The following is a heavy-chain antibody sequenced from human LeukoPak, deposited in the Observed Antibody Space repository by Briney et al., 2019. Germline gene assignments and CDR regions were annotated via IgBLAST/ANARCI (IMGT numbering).Heavy chain of an antibody. D-gene: IGHD2-15*01. V-gene: IGHV3-9*03. CDR2: ISWNSGSI. CDR1: GFTFGTYS. CDR3: VKDVFLGFCSGGSCSAHFDY. J-gene: IGHJ4*02. Sequence: PGGSLRLSCTASGFTFGTYSMNWVRQAPGKGLEWVSGISWNSGSIVYVDSVKGRFTVSRDNAKNSLHLQMDSLRPEDMALYYCVKDVFLGFCSGGSCSAHFDYWGQGTLVTVSS.